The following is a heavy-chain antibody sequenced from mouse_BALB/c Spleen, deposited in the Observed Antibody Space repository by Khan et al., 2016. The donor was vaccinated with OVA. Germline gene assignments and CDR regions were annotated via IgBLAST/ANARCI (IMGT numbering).Heavy chain of an antibody. Sequence: VQLQESGAELVKPGASVKLSCKASGYTFTSYYIYWMKQRPGQGLEWIGEINPSNGGTNFNETFKSKATLTVDKSSSTAYMQLSSLTSEDSAVXYCTRGGYGGFAYWGQGTLVTVSA. V-gene: IGHV1S81*02. J-gene: IGHJ3*01. CDR2: INPSNGGT. CDR1: GYTFTSYY. D-gene: IGHD1-2*01. CDR3: TRGGYGGFAY.